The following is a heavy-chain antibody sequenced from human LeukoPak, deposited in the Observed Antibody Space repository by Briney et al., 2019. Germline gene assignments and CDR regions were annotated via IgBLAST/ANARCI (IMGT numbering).Heavy chain of an antibody. J-gene: IGHJ4*02. CDR3: ARDYDILTGSDY. D-gene: IGHD3-9*01. Sequence: PSETLSLTCTVSGYSISSGYYWGWIRQPPGKGLEWIGSIYHSGSTYYNPSLKSRVTISVDTSKNQFSLKLSSVTAADTAVYYCARDYDILTGSDYWGQGTLVTVSS. V-gene: IGHV4-38-2*02. CDR2: IYHSGST. CDR1: GYSISSGYY.